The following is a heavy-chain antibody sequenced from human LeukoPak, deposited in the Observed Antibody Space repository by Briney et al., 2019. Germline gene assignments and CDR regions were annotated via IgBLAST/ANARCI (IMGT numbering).Heavy chain of an antibody. D-gene: IGHD3-10*01. Sequence: GGSLRLSCAASGFTFSSYAMSWVRQAPGKGLEWVSYISSSSSTIYYADSVKGRFTISRDNAKNSLYLQMNSLRDEDTAVYYCASNVLLWFGERYYFGYWGQGTLVTVSS. CDR1: GFTFSSYA. V-gene: IGHV3-48*02. CDR3: ASNVLLWFGERYYFGY. CDR2: ISSSSSTI. J-gene: IGHJ4*02.